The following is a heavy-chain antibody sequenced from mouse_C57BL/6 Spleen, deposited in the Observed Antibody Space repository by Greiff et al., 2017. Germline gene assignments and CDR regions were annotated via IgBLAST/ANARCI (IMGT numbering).Heavy chain of an antibody. CDR3: ARGTVVALDYAMDY. J-gene: IGHJ4*01. CDR1: GYTFTSYW. CDR2: IDPSDSET. V-gene: IGHV1-52*01. D-gene: IGHD1-1*01. Sequence: QVQLQQPGAELVRPGSSVKLSCKASGYTFTSYWMHWVKQRPIQGLEWIGNIDPSDSETHYNQKFKDKATLTVDKSSSTAYMQLSSLTSEDSAVYYCARGTVVALDYAMDYWGQGTSVTVSS.